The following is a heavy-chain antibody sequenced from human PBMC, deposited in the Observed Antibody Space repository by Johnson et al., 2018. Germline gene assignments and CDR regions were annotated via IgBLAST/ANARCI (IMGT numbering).Heavy chain of an antibody. J-gene: IGHJ6*02. Sequence: QVQLVQSGGGVVQPGRSLRLSCAASGFTFSSFAMHWVRQAPGKGLEWVALIWFDGTDRYYADSVKGRFTISRDNSKNTLYLQMDSLRAEDTAVYFCARDQYSDSTYYYGMGVWGQGTTVTVSS. CDR1: GFTFSSFA. CDR3: ARDQYSDSTYYYGMGV. D-gene: IGHD2/OR15-2a*01. CDR2: IWFDGTDR. V-gene: IGHV3-33*01.